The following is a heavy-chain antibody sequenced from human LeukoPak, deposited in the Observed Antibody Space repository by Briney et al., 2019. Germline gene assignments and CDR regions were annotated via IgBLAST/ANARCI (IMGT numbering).Heavy chain of an antibody. D-gene: IGHD3-3*01. Sequence: ASAKVSCKASGYTFTSYDINWVRQATGQGPEWMGWMNPNSGNTGYAQKFQGRVTMTRNTSISTAYMELSSLRSEDTAVYYCARGNYDFWSGYTPDYYYYYMDVWGKGTTVTVSS. J-gene: IGHJ6*03. CDR2: MNPNSGNT. CDR3: ARGNYDFWSGYTPDYYYYYMDV. V-gene: IGHV1-8*01. CDR1: GYTFTSYD.